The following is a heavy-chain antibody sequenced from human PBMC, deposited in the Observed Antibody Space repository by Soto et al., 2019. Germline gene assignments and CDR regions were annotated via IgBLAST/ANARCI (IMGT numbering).Heavy chain of an antibody. CDR2: IYYSGST. V-gene: IGHV4-31*03. J-gene: IGHJ6*02. Sequence: SETLSLTCTVSGGSISSGGYYWSWILQHPGKGLEWIGYIYYSGSTYYNPSLKSRVTISVDTSKNQFSLKLSSVTAADTAVYYCAREGAHYDFWSGDYYYYGMDVWGQGTTVTVSS. D-gene: IGHD3-3*01. CDR1: GGSISSGGYY. CDR3: AREGAHYDFWSGDYYYYGMDV.